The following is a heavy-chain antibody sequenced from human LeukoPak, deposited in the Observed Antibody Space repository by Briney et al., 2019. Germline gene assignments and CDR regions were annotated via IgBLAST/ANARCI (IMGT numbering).Heavy chain of an antibody. CDR3: VRQYCTNGVCYPGDFDY. CDR1: GYTFTSYG. D-gene: IGHD2-8*01. CDR2: ISTYNGNT. V-gene: IGHV1-18*01. Sequence: GASVKVSCKASGYTFTSYGISWVRQAPGQGLERLGWISTYNGNTNYAQKLQGRVTMTTDTSTSTTYMELRSLRSDDTAVYYCVRQYCTNGVCYPGDFDYWGQGTLVTVSS. J-gene: IGHJ4*02.